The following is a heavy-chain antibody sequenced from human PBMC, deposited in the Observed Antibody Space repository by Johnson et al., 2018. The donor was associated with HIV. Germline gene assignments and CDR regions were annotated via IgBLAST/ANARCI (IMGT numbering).Heavy chain of an antibody. CDR1: GFTFSNAW. V-gene: IGHV3-15*01. Sequence: EKLVESGGGLVKPGGSLRLSCAASGFTFSNAWMTWVRQAPGKGLEWIGRIKSKTDGGTTDYAAPVKGRFTISRDDSKNTLYLQMNSLRAEDTAGYYCAKVGPANEVLGAGDAFDIWGQGTMVTVSS. CDR2: IKSKTDGGTT. J-gene: IGHJ3*02. D-gene: IGHD2-15*01. CDR3: AKVGPANEVLGAGDAFDI.